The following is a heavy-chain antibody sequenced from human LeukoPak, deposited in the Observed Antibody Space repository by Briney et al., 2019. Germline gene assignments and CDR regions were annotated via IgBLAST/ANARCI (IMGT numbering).Heavy chain of an antibody. J-gene: IGHJ5*02. CDR2: INAGNGNT. CDR1: GYTFTSYG. CDR3: ARAGLRGVKNWFDP. V-gene: IGHV1-3*01. Sequence: ASVKVSCKASGYTFTSYGISWVRQAPGQGLEWMGWINAGNGNTKYSQKFQGRVTITRDTSASTAYMELSSLRSEDTAVYYCARAGLRGVKNWFDPWGQGTLVTVSS. D-gene: IGHD3-10*01.